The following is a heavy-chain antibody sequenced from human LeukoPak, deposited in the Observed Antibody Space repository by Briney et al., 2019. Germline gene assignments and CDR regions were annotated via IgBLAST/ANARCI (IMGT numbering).Heavy chain of an antibody. CDR2: ISSTTNYI. CDR3: ARDAKGYCSDGVCAD. D-gene: IGHD2-8*01. V-gene: IGHV3-21*01. CDR1: GFTFSSYS. J-gene: IGHJ4*02. Sequence: PGGSLRLSCVASGFTFSSYSMNWVRQAPGKGLEWVSSISSTTNYIYDYADSVRGRFTISRGNAKNSLYLQMNSLRAEDTAVYYCARDAKGYCSDGVCADWGQGTLVTVSS.